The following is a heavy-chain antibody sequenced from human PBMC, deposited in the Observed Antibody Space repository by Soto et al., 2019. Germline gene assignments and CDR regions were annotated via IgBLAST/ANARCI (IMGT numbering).Heavy chain of an antibody. Sequence: EVQLVESGGGLVKPGGSLRLSCAASGFTFSSYTMNWVRQAPGKGLEWVSSISSSSSYIYYADSVKGRFTISRDNAKHSLCVQVNSLGAEDTAVYYCVRDWGGDDYFGYWGQGSLVAVS. J-gene: IGHJ4*02. D-gene: IGHD3-10*01. CDR1: GFTFSSYT. CDR3: VRDWGGDDYFGY. CDR2: ISSSSSYI. V-gene: IGHV3-21*01.